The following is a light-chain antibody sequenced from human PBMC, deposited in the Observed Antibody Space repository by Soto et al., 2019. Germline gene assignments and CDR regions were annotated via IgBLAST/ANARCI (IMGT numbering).Light chain of an antibody. CDR3: QQYNNWPPVT. CDR2: GAS. CDR1: QSVSSN. Sequence: EIVMTQSPATLSVFPGERATLSCRASQSVSSNLAWYQQKPGQAPRLLIYGASTRATGIPARFSGSGSGTEFTLTISSLQSEDFAVYYCQQYNNWPPVTFGPGTKVDIK. J-gene: IGKJ3*01. V-gene: IGKV3-15*01.